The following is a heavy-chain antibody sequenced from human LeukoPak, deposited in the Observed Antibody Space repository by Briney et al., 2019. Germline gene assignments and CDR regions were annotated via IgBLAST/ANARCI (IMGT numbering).Heavy chain of an antibody. CDR2: IYYSGST. CDR3: ARDRKGFDP. V-gene: IGHV4-59*01. Sequence: SETLSLTCTATGGSSSSYYWSSIRHPPRNRLEWIGYIYYSGSTNYNPSLKSRVTISVDTSKNQFSLKLSSVTAADTAVYYCARDRKGFDPWGQGTLVTVSS. CDR1: GGSSSSYY. J-gene: IGHJ5*02.